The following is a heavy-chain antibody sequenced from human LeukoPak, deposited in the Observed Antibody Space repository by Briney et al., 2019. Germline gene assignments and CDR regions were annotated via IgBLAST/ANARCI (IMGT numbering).Heavy chain of an antibody. D-gene: IGHD3/OR15-3a*01. J-gene: IGHJ6*03. V-gene: IGHV4-59*11. CDR1: GASISSHY. Sequence: SETLSLTCAVSGASISSHYWSWIRQPPGKGLEWIGYTSGSISDNPSLKSRVAVSVDPSQNQVSLSLTSVTAADTAVYYCERVLAIFGLDTTDFYMDVWGKGTTVTVSS. CDR2: TSGSI. CDR3: ERVLAIFGLDTTDFYMDV.